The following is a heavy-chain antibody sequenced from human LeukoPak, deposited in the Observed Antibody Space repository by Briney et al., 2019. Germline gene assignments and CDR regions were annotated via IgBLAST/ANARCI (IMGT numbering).Heavy chain of an antibody. D-gene: IGHD3-10*01. J-gene: IGHJ4*02. CDR2: IYHSGST. Sequence: SETLSLTCAVYGGSFSGYSWSWIRQPPGKGLEWIGYIYHSGSTYYNPSLKSRVTISVDRSKNQFSLKLSSVTAADTAVYYCARDGSGSYSFDYWGQGTLVTVSS. V-gene: IGHV4-30-2*01. CDR1: GGSFSGYS. CDR3: ARDGSGSYSFDY.